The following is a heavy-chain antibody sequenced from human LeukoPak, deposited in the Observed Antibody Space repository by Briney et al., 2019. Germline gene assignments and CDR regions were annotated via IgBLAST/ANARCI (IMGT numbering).Heavy chain of an antibody. V-gene: IGHV3-7*01. CDR3: ARMVSDYGDYNWFDP. CDR2: IKQDGSEK. D-gene: IGHD4-17*01. CDR1: RFTFSSYW. J-gene: IGHJ5*02. Sequence: PGGSLRFSCAASRFTFSSYWMSWVRQAPGKGLEWVANIKQDGSEKYYVDSVKGRFTISRDNAKNSLYLQMNSLRAEDTAVYYCARMVSDYGDYNWFDPWGQGTLVTVSS.